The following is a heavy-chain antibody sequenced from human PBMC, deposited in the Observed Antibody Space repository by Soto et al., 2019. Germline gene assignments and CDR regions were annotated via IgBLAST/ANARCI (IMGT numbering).Heavy chain of an antibody. CDR2: ISAYNGNT. CDR3: ARDGTYYDFWSGYKKGWFDP. J-gene: IGHJ5*02. D-gene: IGHD3-3*01. Sequence: ASVKVSCKASGYTFTSYGISWVRQAPGQGLEWMGWISAYNGNTNYAQKLQGRVTMTTDTSTSTAYMELRSLRSDDTAVYYCARDGTYYDFWSGYKKGWFDPWGQGTPVTVSS. CDR1: GYTFTSYG. V-gene: IGHV1-18*01.